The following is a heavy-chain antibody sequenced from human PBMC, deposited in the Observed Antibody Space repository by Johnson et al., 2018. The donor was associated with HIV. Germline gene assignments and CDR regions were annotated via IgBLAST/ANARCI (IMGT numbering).Heavy chain of an antibody. CDR2: ISGSGGST. CDR1: GFTFSSYA. D-gene: IGHD3-22*01. CDR3: AKHRSGYRDAFDI. V-gene: IGHV3-23*04. Sequence: MHLVESGGGLVQPGGSLRLSCAASGFTFSSYAMSWVRQAPGKGLEWVSAISGSGGSTYYADSVKGRFTISRDNSKNTLYLQMNSLRAEDTAVYYCAKHRSGYRDAFDIWGQGTMVTVSS. J-gene: IGHJ3*02.